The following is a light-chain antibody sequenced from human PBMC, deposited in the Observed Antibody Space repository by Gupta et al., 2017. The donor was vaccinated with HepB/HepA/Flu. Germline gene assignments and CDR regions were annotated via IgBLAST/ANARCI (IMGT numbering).Light chain of an antibody. CDR2: DTS. V-gene: IGKV3-11*02. Sequence: EIVLTQSPGTLSLSPGERATLSCTTSPNVGNYLAWYQQQPDQAPRLLMHDTSDSATGIPARCSSRGSWRDFILTISGLEQEDVAVYYCQQQDKWPLTFGGGTKVDIK. CDR3: QQQDKWPLT. J-gene: IGKJ4*01. CDR1: PNVGNY.